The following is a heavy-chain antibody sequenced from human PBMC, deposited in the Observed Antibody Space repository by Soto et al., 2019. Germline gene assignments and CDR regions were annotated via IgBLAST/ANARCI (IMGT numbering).Heavy chain of an antibody. D-gene: IGHD1-7*01. V-gene: IGHV3-23*01. CDR1: GFTFSSYG. J-gene: IGHJ4*02. CDR3: AKDRRAGGNYGFCSDF. CDR2: SSATGAGT. Sequence: EVQLLESGGGLGQPGGSLRLSCAASGFTFSSYGMTWVRQAPGKGLEWVSFSSATGAGTYYADSVKGRFTISRDNSKNTLYLQMTSLRADDTAVYYCAKDRRAGGNYGFCSDFWGQGALVIVSS.